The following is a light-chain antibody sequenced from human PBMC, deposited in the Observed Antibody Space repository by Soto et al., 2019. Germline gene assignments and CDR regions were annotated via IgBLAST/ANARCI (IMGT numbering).Light chain of an antibody. J-gene: IGKJ1*01. V-gene: IGKV3-11*01. CDR3: QQRSNWPRT. CDR1: LSVFTY. Sequence: EIVLTQSPATLSLSPGERATLSCRASLSVFTYLAWYQQKPGQAPRLLIYDASNRATGVPPRFSGTGSGTDFTLTISSLEPEDSAVYYCQQRSNWPRTFGQGTKVDI. CDR2: DAS.